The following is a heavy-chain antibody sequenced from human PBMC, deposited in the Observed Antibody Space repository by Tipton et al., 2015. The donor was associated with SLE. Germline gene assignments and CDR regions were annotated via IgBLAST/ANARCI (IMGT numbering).Heavy chain of an antibody. CDR3: ARGRLGYTAYGVPYY. CDR2: MYYSGST. Sequence: TLSLTCTVSGGSISSGGYYWSWIRQHPGKGLEWIGYMYYSGSTYYNPSLKSRVSISVDTSKNQFSLKLSSLTAADTAVYYCARGRLGYTAYGVPYYWGQETQVTVSS. V-gene: IGHV4-31*03. J-gene: IGHJ4*02. CDR1: GGSISSGGYY. D-gene: IGHD5-12*01.